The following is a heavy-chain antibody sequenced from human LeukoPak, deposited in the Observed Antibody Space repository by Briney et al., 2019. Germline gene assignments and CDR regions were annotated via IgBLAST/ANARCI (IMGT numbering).Heavy chain of an antibody. CDR3: ASNPLTYCGGDCSTLTDY. J-gene: IGHJ4*02. V-gene: IGHV4-34*01. CDR2: INHSGST. Sequence: KSSETLSLTCAVYGGSFSGYYWSWIRQPPGKGLEWIGEINHSGSTNYNPSLKSRVTTSVDTSRNQFSLKLSSVTAADTAVYYCASNPLTYCGGDCSTLTDYWGQGTLVTVSS. CDR1: GGSFSGYY. D-gene: IGHD2-21*02.